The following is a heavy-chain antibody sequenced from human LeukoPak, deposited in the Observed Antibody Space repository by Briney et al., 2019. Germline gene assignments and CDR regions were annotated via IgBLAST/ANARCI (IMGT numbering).Heavy chain of an antibody. CDR3: ARAPTGTTLADYYYYGMDV. CDR2: ISAYNGNT. Sequence: ASVKVSCKASGYTFTNYGITWVRQAPGQGLEWMGWISAYNGNTNYAQKLQGRVTMTTDTPTSTAYMELRSLRSDDTAVYYCARAPTGTTLADYYYYGMDVWGQGTTVTVSS. J-gene: IGHJ6*02. CDR1: GYTFTNYG. V-gene: IGHV1-18*01. D-gene: IGHD1-1*01.